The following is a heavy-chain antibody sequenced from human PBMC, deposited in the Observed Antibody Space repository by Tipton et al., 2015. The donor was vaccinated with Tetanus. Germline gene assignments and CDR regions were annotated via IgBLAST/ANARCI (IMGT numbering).Heavy chain of an antibody. J-gene: IGHJ4*02. D-gene: IGHD1-7*01. CDR3: ARHWFELRGFDY. CDR2: IYTDGST. CDR1: GGFISSSY. V-gene: IGHV4-4*07. Sequence: TLSLTCNVSGGFISSSYWSWIRQPAGKGLEWIGRIYTDGSTNYNPSLYNPSLKSRVTISVDTSKNQFSLNLSSVTAADTAVYYCARHWFELRGFDYWGQGALVTVSS.